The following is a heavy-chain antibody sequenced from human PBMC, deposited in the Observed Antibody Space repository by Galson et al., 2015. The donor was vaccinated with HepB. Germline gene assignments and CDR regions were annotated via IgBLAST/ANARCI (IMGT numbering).Heavy chain of an antibody. CDR1: GFTFGDYA. Sequence: SLRLSCAASGFTFGDYAMSWVRQAPGKGLEWVGFIRSKAYGGTTEYAASVKGRFTISRDDSKSIAYLQMNSLKTEDTAVYYCTRAGGPPAVFDYWGQGTLVTVSS. V-gene: IGHV3-49*04. CDR3: TRAGGPPAVFDY. CDR2: IRSKAYGGTT. D-gene: IGHD4-23*01. J-gene: IGHJ4*02.